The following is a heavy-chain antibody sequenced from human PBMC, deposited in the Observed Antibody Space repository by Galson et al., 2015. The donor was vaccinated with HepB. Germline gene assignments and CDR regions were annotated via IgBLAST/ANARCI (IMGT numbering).Heavy chain of an antibody. J-gene: IGHJ4*02. CDR2: ISGSSAYI. V-gene: IGHV3-21*01. D-gene: IGHD2-8*02. CDR3: ASRRRSKTGSGPEDY. CDR1: GFTFNTYS. Sequence: SLRLSCATSGFTFNTYSMIWVRQAPGQGLQWVSAISGSSAYIFYADSVKGRFTISRDNAKNSLYLQMNSLRAEDAAIYYCASRRRSKTGSGPEDYWGQGTLVTVSS.